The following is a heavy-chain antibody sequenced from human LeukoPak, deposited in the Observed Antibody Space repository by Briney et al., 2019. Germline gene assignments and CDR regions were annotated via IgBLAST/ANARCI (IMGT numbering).Heavy chain of an antibody. Sequence: SETLSLTCNVSDGSISRYYWSWIRQPPGKGLEWLAYMFYGGTTNRNPSLKSRVTISIDTSKNQFSLKLNSVTAADTAVYYCARHAYYGSGSYRFDFEHWGQGTLVTASS. V-gene: IGHV4-59*08. J-gene: IGHJ4*02. CDR1: DGSISRYY. CDR3: ARHAYYGSGSYRFDFEH. D-gene: IGHD3-10*01. CDR2: MFYGGTT.